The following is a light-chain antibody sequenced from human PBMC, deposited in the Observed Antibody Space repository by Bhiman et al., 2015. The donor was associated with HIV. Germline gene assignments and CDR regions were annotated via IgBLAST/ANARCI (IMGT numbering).Light chain of an antibody. Sequence: QSALTQSASVSGSLGQSISISCTGTTSDIGSYNYVTWYQQLPGKAPKLIIYDVNKRPSGVSNRFSGSKSGNTASLTISGLQAEDEADYYCSSYTSSNTYVFGTGTKVTVL. J-gene: IGLJ1*01. CDR3: SSYTSSNTYV. CDR1: TSDIGSYNY. V-gene: IGLV2-14*01. CDR2: DVN.